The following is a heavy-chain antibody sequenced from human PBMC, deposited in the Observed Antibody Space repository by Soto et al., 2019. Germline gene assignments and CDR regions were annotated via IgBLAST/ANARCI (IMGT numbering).Heavy chain of an antibody. J-gene: IGHJ4*02. CDR2: IYYSENT. CDR1: GGSISSSSNH. V-gene: IGHV4-39*01. Sequence: PSETLSLTCTVSGGSISSSSNHWGWIRQPPGKGLEWIGNIYYSENTYYNPSLKSRVTISVDTSKNQFSLRLTSVTAADTAVYYCARMGAVADFDYWGQGTLVTVST. CDR3: ARMGAVADFDY. D-gene: IGHD6-19*01.